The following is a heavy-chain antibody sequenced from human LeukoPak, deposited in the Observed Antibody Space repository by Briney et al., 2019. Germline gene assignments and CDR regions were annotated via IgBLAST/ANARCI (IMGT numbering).Heavy chain of an antibody. Sequence: ASVKVSCKASGYTFTSYGISWVRQAPGQGLEWMGWISAYNGNTNYAQKLQGRVTMTTDTSTSTAYMELRSLSSYDTAVYYCARAAWNSGRSLPLDYWGQGTLVTVSS. V-gene: IGHV1-18*01. CDR3: ARAAWNSGRSLPLDY. D-gene: IGHD1-26*01. J-gene: IGHJ4*02. CDR1: GYTFTSYG. CDR2: ISAYNGNT.